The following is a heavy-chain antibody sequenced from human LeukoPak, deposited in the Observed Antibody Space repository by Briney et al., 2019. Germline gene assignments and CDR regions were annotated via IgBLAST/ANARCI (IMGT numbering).Heavy chain of an antibody. CDR3: ARSCSGGSCLGAFDI. CDR1: GYTFTSYY. J-gene: IGHJ3*02. D-gene: IGHD2-15*01. V-gene: IGHV1-46*01. CDR2: IDPSGGST. Sequence: GASVKVSCKASGYTFTSYYMHWVRQAPGQGLEWMGIIDPSGGSTSYAQKFQGRVTMTRDTSTSTVYMELSSLRSGDTAVYYCARSCSGGSCLGAFDIWGQGTMVTVSS.